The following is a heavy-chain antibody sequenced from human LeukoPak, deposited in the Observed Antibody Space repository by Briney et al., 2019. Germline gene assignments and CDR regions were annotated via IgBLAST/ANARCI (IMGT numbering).Heavy chain of an antibody. D-gene: IGHD3-10*01. J-gene: IGHJ4*02. V-gene: IGHV3-66*01. Sequence: GGSLRLSCAASGFTVSANYMSWVRQAPGKGLEWVSVIYSGGSTYYADSVKGRFTISRDNSKSTLYLQMNSLRAEDTAVYFCARGSGEGSGSLRYYFDYWGPGTLVTVSS. CDR1: GFTVSANY. CDR3: ARGSGEGSGSLRYYFDY. CDR2: IYSGGST.